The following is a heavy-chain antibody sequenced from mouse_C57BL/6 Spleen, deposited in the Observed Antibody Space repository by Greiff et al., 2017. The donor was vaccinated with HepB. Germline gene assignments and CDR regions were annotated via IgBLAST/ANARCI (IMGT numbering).Heavy chain of an antibody. J-gene: IGHJ2*01. CDR2: IDPSDSYT. CDR1: GYTFTSYW. V-gene: IGHV1-69*01. D-gene: IGHD2-5*01. CDR3: ARSGSNYDY. Sequence: QVQLQQPGAELVMPGASVKLSCKASGYTFTSYWMHWVKQRPGQGLEWIGEIDPSDSYTNYNQKFKGKATVTVDKSSSTAYMQLSSLTSEDSAVYYCARSGSNYDYWGQGTTLTVSS.